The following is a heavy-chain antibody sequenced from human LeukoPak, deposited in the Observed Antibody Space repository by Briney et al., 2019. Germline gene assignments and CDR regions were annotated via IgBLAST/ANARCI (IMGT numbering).Heavy chain of an antibody. V-gene: IGHV4-34*01. CDR3: ASSYDSSGYSDAFDI. Sequence: PSETLSLTCAVYGGSFSGYFWGWIRQPPGKGLEWIGEINRGGSTNYNPSLKSRVTISVDTSKNQFSLKLSSVTAADTAVYYCASSYDSSGYSDAFDIWGQGTMVTVSS. CDR2: INRGGST. CDR1: GGSFSGYF. D-gene: IGHD3-22*01. J-gene: IGHJ3*02.